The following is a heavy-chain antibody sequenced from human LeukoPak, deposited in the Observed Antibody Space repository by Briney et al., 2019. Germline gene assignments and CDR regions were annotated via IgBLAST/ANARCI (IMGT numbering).Heavy chain of an antibody. CDR1: GGSISTSNYY. V-gene: IGHV4-39*07. J-gene: IGHJ3*02. CDR3: AKSHGYGLVDI. CDR2: IFYSGST. Sequence: SETLSLTCTVSGGSISTSNYYCGWSRQPPGKGLEWIGNIFYSGSTYYSPSLKSRVTISLDTSRNQFSLKLTSLTAADTAVYYCAKSHGYGLVDIWGQGKMVTVSS. D-gene: IGHD3-10*01.